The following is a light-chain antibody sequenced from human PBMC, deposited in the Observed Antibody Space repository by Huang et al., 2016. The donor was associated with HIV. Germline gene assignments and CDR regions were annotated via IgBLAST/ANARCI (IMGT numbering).Light chain of an antibody. CDR1: QSVLYSSNNKNY. CDR3: HQYYNTRYT. V-gene: IGKV4-1*01. Sequence: DIVMTQSPDSLAVSLGERATINCKSSQSVLYSSNNKNYLSWYQQKPGQSPKLLISCASTRESGVPDRFSGSGSGTDFTLTISSLQAEYVAVYYCHQYYNTRYTFGQGTKLEIK. CDR2: CAS. J-gene: IGKJ2*01.